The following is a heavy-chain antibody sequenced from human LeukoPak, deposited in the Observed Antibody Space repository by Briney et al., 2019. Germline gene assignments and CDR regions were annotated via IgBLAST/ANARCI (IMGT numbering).Heavy chain of an antibody. V-gene: IGHV3-7*05. CDR3: ARPQWNDYDISGFDQ. CDR2: IRQDGSEI. CDR1: GFTFSSYW. Sequence: GGSLRLSCVGSGFTFSSYWMSWVRQAPGKGLEWVANIRQDGSEIYYMDSLKGRFTIARDNAKNSLYLQMNSLRAEDTAVYHCARPQWNDYDISGFDQWGEGTLVSVSS. D-gene: IGHD3-22*01. J-gene: IGHJ4*02.